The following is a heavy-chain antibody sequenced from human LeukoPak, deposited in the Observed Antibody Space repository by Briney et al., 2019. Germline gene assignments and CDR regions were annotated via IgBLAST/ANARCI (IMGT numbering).Heavy chain of an antibody. Sequence: GASVKVSCKVSGYTLTELSMHWVRQAPGKGLEWMGGFDPEDGETIYAQKFQGRVTMTEDTSTDTAYMELSSLRSEDTAVYYCATDLIAAAGTWYFDLWGRGTLVTVSS. CDR3: ATDLIAAAGTWYFDL. CDR1: GYTLTELS. J-gene: IGHJ2*01. D-gene: IGHD6-13*01. V-gene: IGHV1-24*01. CDR2: FDPEDGET.